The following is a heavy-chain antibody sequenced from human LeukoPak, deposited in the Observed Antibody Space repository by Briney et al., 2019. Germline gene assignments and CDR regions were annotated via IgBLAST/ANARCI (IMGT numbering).Heavy chain of an antibody. V-gene: IGHV3-23*01. Sequence: GGSLRLSCAASGFTFSSYAMSWVRQAPGKGLEWVSAISGSGGSTYYADSVKGRFTISRDNSKNTLYLQMNSLRAEDMAVYYCAKPPRGSSSRLIDYWGQGTLVTVSS. CDR3: AKPPRGSSSRLIDY. J-gene: IGHJ4*01. CDR2: ISGSGGST. D-gene: IGHD6-6*01. CDR1: GFTFSSYA.